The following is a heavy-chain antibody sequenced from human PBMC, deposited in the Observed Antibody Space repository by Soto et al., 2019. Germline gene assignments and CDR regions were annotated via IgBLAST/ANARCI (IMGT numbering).Heavy chain of an antibody. D-gene: IGHD7-27*01. V-gene: IGHV4-31*03. CDR1: GGSIRSGGYY. J-gene: IGHJ5*02. CDR3: ARGGESWFDP. Sequence: PSETLSLTCTVSGGSIRSGGYYWSWIRQHPGKGLEWIGYIYYSGSTYYNPSLKSRVTISVDTSKNQFSLKLSSVTAADTAVYYCARGGESWFDPWGQGTLVTVSS. CDR2: IYYSGST.